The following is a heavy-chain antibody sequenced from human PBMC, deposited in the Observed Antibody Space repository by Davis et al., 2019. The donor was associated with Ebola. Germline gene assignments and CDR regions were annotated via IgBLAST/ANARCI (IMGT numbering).Heavy chain of an antibody. CDR1: GFTFSNFG. J-gene: IGHJ4*02. CDR3: AKETNEFSSSSNDY. CDR2: VSYDGSVT. Sequence: GESLKISCAASGFTFSNFGMHWVRQAPGKGLEWVAVVSYDGSVTHYEDSLRGRFTISRDNSWNTVSLQMRSLRTDDTGVYYCAKETNEFSSSSNDYWGQGILVTVSS. V-gene: IGHV3-30*18. D-gene: IGHD6-6*01.